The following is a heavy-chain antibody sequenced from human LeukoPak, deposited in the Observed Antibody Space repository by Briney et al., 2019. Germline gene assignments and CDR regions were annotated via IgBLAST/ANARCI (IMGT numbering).Heavy chain of an antibody. CDR3: ARRRGYSGYHDAFDI. Sequence: SETLSLTCAVYGGSFSSYYWSWIRQPPGQGLEWIGEINHSGSTNYNPSLKSRVTISVDTSKNQFSLKLSSVTAAGTAVYYCARRRGYSGYHDAFDIWGHGKMVTVSS. CDR2: INHSGST. J-gene: IGHJ3*02. V-gene: IGHV4-34*01. D-gene: IGHD5-12*01. CDR1: GGSFSSYY.